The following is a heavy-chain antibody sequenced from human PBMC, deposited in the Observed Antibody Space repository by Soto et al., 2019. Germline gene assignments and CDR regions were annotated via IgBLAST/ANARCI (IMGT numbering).Heavy chain of an antibody. J-gene: IGHJ4*02. D-gene: IGHD1-26*01. CDR2: IKEDGCEK. Sequence: EVQLVESGGDLVQPGGSLRLSCAASGFIFSNFWMSWVRQAPGKGLEWVANIKEDGCEKYHVDSVKGRFTISRDNAKNLMYLQMDSLRAEDTAVYKCVRGGSHSFDYCGQGTLVTVSS. V-gene: IGHV3-7*05. CDR1: GFIFSNFW. CDR3: VRGGSHSFDY.